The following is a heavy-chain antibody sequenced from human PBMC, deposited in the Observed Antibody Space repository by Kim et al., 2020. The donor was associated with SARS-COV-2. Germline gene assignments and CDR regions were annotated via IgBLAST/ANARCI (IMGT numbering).Heavy chain of an antibody. CDR2: ER. Sequence: ERNSVDSVNGRFTISRDNAKNSLYLQMDSLRVEDTAVYYCARGSGSYYIHWGQGTLVTVSS. CDR3: ARGSGSYYIH. J-gene: IGHJ4*02. D-gene: IGHD3-10*01. V-gene: IGHV3-7*01.